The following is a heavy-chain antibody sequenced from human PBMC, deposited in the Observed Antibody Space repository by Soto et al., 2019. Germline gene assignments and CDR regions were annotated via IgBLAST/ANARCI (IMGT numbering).Heavy chain of an antibody. CDR1: GFTFDDSA. J-gene: IGHJ1*01. D-gene: IGHD1-26*01. Sequence: GGSLRLSCAASGFTFDDSAMHWVRQAPGKGLEWVSSISWNSGIIAYANSMKGRFTISRDNAKNSLYLQMNSLRADDTALYYCASATSVSSGYFQHWGQGTLVTVSS. CDR3: ASATSVSSGYFQH. V-gene: IGHV3-9*01. CDR2: ISWNSGII.